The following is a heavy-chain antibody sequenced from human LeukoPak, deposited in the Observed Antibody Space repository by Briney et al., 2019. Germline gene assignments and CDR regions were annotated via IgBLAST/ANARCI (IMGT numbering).Heavy chain of an antibody. CDR1: GGSISSYY. CDR3: AREQAGYYPHYYYYGMDV. Sequence: SETLSLTCTVSGGSISSYYWSWIRQPPGKGLEWIGDIYYSGSTNYNPSLKSRVTISVDTSKNQFSLKLSSVTAADTAVYYCAREQAGYYPHYYYYGMDVWGQGTTVTVSS. V-gene: IGHV4-59*01. J-gene: IGHJ6*02. D-gene: IGHD3-9*01. CDR2: IYYSGST.